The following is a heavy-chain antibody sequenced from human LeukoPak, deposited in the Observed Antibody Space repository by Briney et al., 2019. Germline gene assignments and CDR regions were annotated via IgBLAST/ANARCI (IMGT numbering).Heavy chain of an antibody. D-gene: IGHD6-19*01. CDR1: GYSFTGYY. Sequence: ASVKVSCKASGYSFTGYYMHWVRQAPGQGLEWMGWINPNSGGTNYAQKFQGRVTMTRDTSISTAYMELSRLRSDDTAVYYCARSRVHGSGWYDPHFDPWGQGTLVTVSS. V-gene: IGHV1-2*02. CDR3: ARSRVHGSGWYDPHFDP. J-gene: IGHJ5*02. CDR2: INPNSGGT.